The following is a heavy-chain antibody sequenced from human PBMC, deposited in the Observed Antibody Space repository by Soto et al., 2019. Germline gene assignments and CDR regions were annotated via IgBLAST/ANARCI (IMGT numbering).Heavy chain of an antibody. V-gene: IGHV3-30-3*01. CDR2: ISYDGSNK. Sequence: GGSLRLSCAASGFTFSSYAMHWVRQAPGKGLEWVAVISYDGSNKYYADSVKGRFTISRDNSKNTLYLQMNSLRAEDTAVYYCARDQDSSGYFNWFDTLGQGNLVTISS. J-gene: IGHJ5*02. CDR3: ARDQDSSGYFNWFDT. CDR1: GFTFSSYA. D-gene: IGHD3-22*01.